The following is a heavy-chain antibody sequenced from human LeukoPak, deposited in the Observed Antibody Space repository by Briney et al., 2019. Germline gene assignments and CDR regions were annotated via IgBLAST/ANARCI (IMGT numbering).Heavy chain of an antibody. CDR2: IYWNDDK. Sequence: SGPTLVNPTPTLTLTCTFAGFSLSTSGVPVGWIRQPPGKALEWLALIYWNDDKRYSPSLKSRLTITEDTSKNQVVLTMTNMDPVDTATYYCAHRRMVRGATNAFDIWGQGTMVTVSS. V-gene: IGHV2-5*01. CDR3: AHRRMVRGATNAFDI. J-gene: IGHJ3*02. CDR1: GFSLSTSGVP. D-gene: IGHD3-10*01.